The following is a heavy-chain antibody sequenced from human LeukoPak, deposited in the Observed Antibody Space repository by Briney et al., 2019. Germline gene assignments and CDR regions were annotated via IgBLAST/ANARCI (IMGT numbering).Heavy chain of an antibody. J-gene: IGHJ6*03. Sequence: SVKVSCKASGGTSSSYAISWVRQAPGQGLEWMGGIIPIFGTANYAQKFQGRVTITTDESTNTAYMELSSLRSEDTAVYYCARDREDIVVVPAAKGGYYYYYVDVWGKGTTVTVSS. V-gene: IGHV1-69*05. D-gene: IGHD2-2*01. CDR3: ARDREDIVVVPAAKGGYYYYYVDV. CDR1: GGTSSSYA. CDR2: IIPIFGTA.